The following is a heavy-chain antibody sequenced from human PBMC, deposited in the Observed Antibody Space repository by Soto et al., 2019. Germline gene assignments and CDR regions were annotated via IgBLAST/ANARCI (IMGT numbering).Heavy chain of an antibody. CDR2: IYYSGST. CDR1: GGSISSGGYY. Sequence: QVQLQESGPGLVKPSQTLSLTCTVSGGSISSGGYYWSWIRQHPGKGLEWIGYIYYSGSTYYNPSLTSRVTISVDTSKNQFSLKLSSVTAADTAVYYCARVVIVVVPAAIAGWFDPWGQGTLVTVSS. CDR3: ARVVIVVVPAAIAGWFDP. J-gene: IGHJ5*02. V-gene: IGHV4-31*03. D-gene: IGHD2-2*02.